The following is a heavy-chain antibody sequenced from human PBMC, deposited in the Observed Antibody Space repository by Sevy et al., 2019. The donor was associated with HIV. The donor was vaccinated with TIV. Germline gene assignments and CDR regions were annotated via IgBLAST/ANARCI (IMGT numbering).Heavy chain of an antibody. D-gene: IGHD2-2*01. CDR3: AREGYCSSTSCYYYYYYYGMDV. CDR2: ISYDGSNK. CDR1: GFTFSSYA. Sequence: GGSLRLSCAASGFTFSSYAMSWVRQAPGKGLEWVAVISYDGSNKYYADSVKGRFTISRDNSKNTLYLQMNSLRAEDTAVYYCAREGYCSSTSCYYYYYYYGMDVWGQGTTVTVSS. V-gene: IGHV3-30*04. J-gene: IGHJ6*02.